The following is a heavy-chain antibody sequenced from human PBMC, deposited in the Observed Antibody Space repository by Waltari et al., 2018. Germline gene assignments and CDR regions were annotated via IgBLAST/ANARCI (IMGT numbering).Heavy chain of an antibody. CDR2: ISETSRTT. Sequence: EERLVQSGGGLVQPGGSLRLSCEASAFSLTNYTLNWGRQAPGKGLEWVAYISETSRTTFYADAVRGRFIISRNNAKNSLSLQMVSLRGEDTAVYYCAVARGNYDVLTGFPVDSWGQGTLVTVSS. CDR3: AVARGNYDVLTGFPVDS. V-gene: IGHV3-48*01. CDR1: AFSLTNYT. J-gene: IGHJ5*01. D-gene: IGHD3-9*01.